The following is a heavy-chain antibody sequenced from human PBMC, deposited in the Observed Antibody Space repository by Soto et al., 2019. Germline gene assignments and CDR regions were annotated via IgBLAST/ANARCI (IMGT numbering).Heavy chain of an antibody. J-gene: IGHJ6*02. CDR3: ANDQVIAAARNYSYGMDG. V-gene: IGHV3-30*18. Sequence: LRLSCEDSGFTFSSYGMHWVRQAPGKGLEWVAVISYDGSNKYYADSVKGRFTISRDNSKNTLYLQMNSLRAEDTAVYYCANDQVIAAARNYSYGMDGGGQATNVTAS. CDR2: ISYDGSNK. CDR1: GFTFSSYG. D-gene: IGHD6-13*01.